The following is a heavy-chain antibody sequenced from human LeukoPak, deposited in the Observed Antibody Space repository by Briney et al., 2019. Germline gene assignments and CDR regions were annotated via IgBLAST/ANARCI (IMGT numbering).Heavy chain of an antibody. CDR3: ARGYDSSGYYYDP. V-gene: IGHV4-34*01. CDR2: INHSGST. D-gene: IGHD3-22*01. J-gene: IGHJ5*02. CDR1: GGSFSGYY. Sequence: SETLSLTCAVYGGSFSGYYWSWIRQPPGKGLEWIGEINHSGSTNYNPSLKSRVTISVDTSKNQFSLKLSSVTAADTAVYYCARGYDSSGYYYDPWGQGTLVTVSS.